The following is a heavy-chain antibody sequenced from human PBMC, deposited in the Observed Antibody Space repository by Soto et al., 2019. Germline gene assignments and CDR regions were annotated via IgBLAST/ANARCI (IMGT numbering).Heavy chain of an antibody. D-gene: IGHD3-10*01. Sequence: ASVKVSCKASGYTFISYYIHWVRQAPGQGLEWMGVINPSGGSTTYAQNFQGRLTMTRDTSTSTVYMDLSSLRSEDTAVYYCARLRGSYMDVWGKGTTVTVSS. J-gene: IGHJ6*03. CDR3: ARLRGSYMDV. V-gene: IGHV1-46*03. CDR2: INPSGGST. CDR1: GYTFISYY.